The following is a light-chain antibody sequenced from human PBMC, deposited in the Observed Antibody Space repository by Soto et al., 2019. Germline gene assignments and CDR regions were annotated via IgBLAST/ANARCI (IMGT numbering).Light chain of an antibody. CDR3: QPSYSTRT. CDR2: AAS. V-gene: IGKV1-39*01. J-gene: IGKJ4*01. Sequence: DIQMTQSPSSLSASVGDRVTITCRASQSISSYLNWYQQKPGKAPKLLIYAASSLQSGVPSRFSGSGSGTDFTLTISSLQPEDFATYYCQPSYSTRTFGGGTKVEIK. CDR1: QSISSY.